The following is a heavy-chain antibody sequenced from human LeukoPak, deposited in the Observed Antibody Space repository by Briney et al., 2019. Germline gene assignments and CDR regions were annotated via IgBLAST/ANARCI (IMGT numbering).Heavy chain of an antibody. Sequence: GSLRLSCAASGFTVSSNYMSWVRQAPGKGLEWVSVIYSGGSTYYADSVKGRFTISRDNSKNTLYLQMNSLRAEDTAVYYCARDGFRRDGYDYWGQGTLVTVSS. J-gene: IGHJ4*02. CDR1: GFTVSSNY. V-gene: IGHV3-53*01. CDR3: ARDGFRRDGYDY. CDR2: IYSGGST. D-gene: IGHD5-24*01.